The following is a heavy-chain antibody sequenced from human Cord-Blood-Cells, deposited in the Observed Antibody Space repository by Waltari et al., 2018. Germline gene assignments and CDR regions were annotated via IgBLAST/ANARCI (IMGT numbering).Heavy chain of an antibody. CDR2: IYYSGST. J-gene: IGHJ3*02. CDR3: ARHSTYSSSSVAFDI. CDR1: GGSISSSSYF. V-gene: IGHV4-39*01. D-gene: IGHD6-6*01. Sequence: QLQLQESGPGLVKPSETLSTTCTVSGGSISSSSYFWGWIRQPPGKGPEWIGSIYYSGSTYYNPSLKSRVTISVDTSKNQFSLKLSSVTAADTAVYYCARHSTYSSSSVAFDIWGQGTMVTVSS.